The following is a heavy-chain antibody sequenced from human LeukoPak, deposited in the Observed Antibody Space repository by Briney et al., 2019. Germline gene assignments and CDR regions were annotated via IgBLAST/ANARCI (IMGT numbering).Heavy chain of an antibody. D-gene: IGHD3-16*01. CDR2: IIVGSGAT. CDR1: GFTSTNFA. V-gene: IGHV1-58*01. J-gene: IGHJ4*02. CDR3: AADLSNPRMGASYLDS. Sequence: ASVKVSCKASGFTSTNFAVQWVRQARGQRLEWIGWIIVGSGATKCAQDFQERVTITRDLSTSTPYMELRSLTSEDTAVYYCAADLSNPRMGASYLDSWGQGTLGTVSS.